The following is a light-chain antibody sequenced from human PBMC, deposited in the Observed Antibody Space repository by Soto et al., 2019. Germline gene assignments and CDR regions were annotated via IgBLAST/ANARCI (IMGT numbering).Light chain of an antibody. CDR3: QQSFSSPPWT. J-gene: IGKJ1*01. V-gene: IGKV1-39*01. CDR1: QNIKTY. Sequence: DVHMTQSASSLSASVGDRVTITCRASQNIKTYLNWYQQKPGKAPNLLIYAASSLHSGVPSRFSGSGSGTDFTLTISSLQPQDFATYYCQQSFSSPPWTFGQGTKVDIK. CDR2: AAS.